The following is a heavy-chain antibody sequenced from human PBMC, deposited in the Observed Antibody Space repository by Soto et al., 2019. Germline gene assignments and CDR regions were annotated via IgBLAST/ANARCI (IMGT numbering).Heavy chain of an antibody. Sequence: PGGSLRLSCAASGFTFSSYWMHWVLQVPGKGLVWVSRINSDGSSTSYADSVKGRFTISRDNAKNTLYLQMNSLRAEDTAVYYCARVGSWSGSYYYMDVWGKGTTVTVSS. CDR2: INSDGSST. V-gene: IGHV3-74*01. D-gene: IGHD3-3*01. J-gene: IGHJ6*03. CDR1: GFTFSSYW. CDR3: ARVGSWSGSYYYMDV.